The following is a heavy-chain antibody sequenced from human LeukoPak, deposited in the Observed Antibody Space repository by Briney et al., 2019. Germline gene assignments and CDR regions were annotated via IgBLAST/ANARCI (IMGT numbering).Heavy chain of an antibody. J-gene: IGHJ6*02. CDR3: ARDRSYSSSWYYYYYGMDV. CDR2: IYYSGST. CDR1: GGSISSYY. Sequence: SETLSLTCTVSGGSISSYYGSWIRQPPGKGLEWIGYIYYSGSTNYNPSLKSRVTISVDTSKNQFSLKLSSVTAADTAVYYCARDRSYSSSWYYYYYGMDVWGQGTTVTVSS. V-gene: IGHV4-59*01. D-gene: IGHD6-13*01.